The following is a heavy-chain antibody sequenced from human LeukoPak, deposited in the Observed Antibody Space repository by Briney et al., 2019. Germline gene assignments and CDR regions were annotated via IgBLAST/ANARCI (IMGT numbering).Heavy chain of an antibody. J-gene: IGHJ3*01. Sequence: SETLSLTCTVSGDSIRSHYCAWIRQPPGKGLEWIGHIYNSATTDYNPSLKSRVTISLDTSKKQFSLKMTSVTALDSAVYYCARGGEGYNDDAFEVWGLGTAVTVSS. D-gene: IGHD5-24*01. CDR1: GDSIRSHY. CDR2: IYNSATT. V-gene: IGHV4-59*11. CDR3: ARGGEGYNDDAFEV.